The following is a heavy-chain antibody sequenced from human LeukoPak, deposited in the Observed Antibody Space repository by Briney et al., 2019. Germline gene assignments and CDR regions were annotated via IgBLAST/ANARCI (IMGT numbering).Heavy chain of an antibody. D-gene: IGHD6-19*01. CDR2: ISGSGGST. Sequence: GGSLRLSCAASGFTFSSYAMSWVRQAPGKGLEWVSAISGSGGSTYYADSVKGRFTISRDNSKNTLYLQMNSLRAEDTAVYYCAKRGWQWLVRGYFQHWGQGTLVTVSS. J-gene: IGHJ1*01. V-gene: IGHV3-23*01. CDR1: GFTFSSYA. CDR3: AKRGWQWLVRGYFQH.